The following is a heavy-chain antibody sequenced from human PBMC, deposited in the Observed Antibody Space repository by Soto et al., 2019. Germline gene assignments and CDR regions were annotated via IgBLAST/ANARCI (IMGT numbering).Heavy chain of an antibody. J-gene: IGHJ5*01. CDR3: AEDTRYAYYVRCFES. D-gene: IGHD3-16*01. CDR2: ITASGGRT. Sequence: EVHLLESGGGLVQPGGSLRLSCTASGFTFSSYAMTWVRQAPGRGLEGVSGITASGGRTYYADSVKGRFTISRDNSKSTRYLQMNSLRAEDTAVYYCAEDTRYAYYVRCFESWGQGTLVTVSS. V-gene: IGHV3-23*01. CDR1: GFTFSSYA.